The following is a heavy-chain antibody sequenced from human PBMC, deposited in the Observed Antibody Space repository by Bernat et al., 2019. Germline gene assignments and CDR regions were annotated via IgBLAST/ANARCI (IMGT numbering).Heavy chain of an antibody. D-gene: IGHD2-2*01. CDR3: ARYYGSTSCYACSWFDP. V-gene: IGHV1-69*01. CDR2: IIPIFGTA. Sequence: QVQLVQSGAEVKKPGSSVKVSCKASGGTFSSYAISWVRQAPGQGLEWMGGIIPIFGTANYAQKFQGRVTITADESTSTAYMELSSLRSEDTAVYYCARYYGSTSCYACSWFDPWGQGTLVTVSS. CDR1: GGTFSSYA. J-gene: IGHJ5*02.